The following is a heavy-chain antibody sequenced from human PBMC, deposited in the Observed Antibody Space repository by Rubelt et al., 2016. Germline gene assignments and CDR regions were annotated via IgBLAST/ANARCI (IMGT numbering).Heavy chain of an antibody. CDR3: ARHPGSTSYGTIDY. J-gene: IGHJ4*02. V-gene: IGHV3-33*01. CDR2: IWYDGGNK. D-gene: IGHD2/OR15-2a*01. CDR1: GFTFSNYG. Sequence: GRSLRLSCAASGFTFSNYGMHWVRQAPGKGLEWVAIIWYDGGNKYYADSVKGRFTISRDNSKNTLYLQMSSLRAEDTALYYCARHPGSTSYGTIDYWGQGTLVTVSS.